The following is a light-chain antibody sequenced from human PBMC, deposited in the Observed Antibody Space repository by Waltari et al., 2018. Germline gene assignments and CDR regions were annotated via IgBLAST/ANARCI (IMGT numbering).Light chain of an antibody. CDR1: SSNIGNYF. Sequence: QSVLTQPPSVSAAPGQKVTISCSGSSSNIGNYFVSWYHQLPGATPQLLIYNNNKRPSGIPGRFSASNSGTSATLYITGLQIGDEADYYCATWDNSLTAVVFGGGTKLTVL. V-gene: IGLV1-51*01. CDR2: NNN. J-gene: IGLJ2*01. CDR3: ATWDNSLTAVV.